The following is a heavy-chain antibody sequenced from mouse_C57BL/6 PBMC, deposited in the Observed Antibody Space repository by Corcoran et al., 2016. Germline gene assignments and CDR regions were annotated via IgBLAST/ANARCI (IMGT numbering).Heavy chain of an antibody. CDR1: GYTFTDYY. J-gene: IGHJ2*01. Sequence: EVQLQQSGPELVKPGASVKISCKASGYTFTDYYMNWVKQSHGKSLEWIGDINPNNGFTSYNQKFKGKATLTVDRSSSTAYMELRSLTYEDSAVYYCARYSLYYFDYWGQGTTLTVSS. CDR3: ARYSLYYFDY. CDR2: INPNNGFT. V-gene: IGHV1-26*01.